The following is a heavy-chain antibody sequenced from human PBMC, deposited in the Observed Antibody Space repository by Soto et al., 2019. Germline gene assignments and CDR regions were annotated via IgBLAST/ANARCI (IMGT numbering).Heavy chain of an antibody. CDR2: FDPEDGET. V-gene: IGHV1-24*01. Sequence: GASVKVSCKVSGYTLTELSMHWVRQAPGKGLEWMGGFDPEDGETIYAQKFQGRVTMTEDTSTDTAYMELSSLRSEDTAVYYCATGRVSYYYGSGRHAFDIWGQGTMVTVS. D-gene: IGHD3-10*01. CDR1: GYTLTELS. CDR3: ATGRVSYYYGSGRHAFDI. J-gene: IGHJ3*02.